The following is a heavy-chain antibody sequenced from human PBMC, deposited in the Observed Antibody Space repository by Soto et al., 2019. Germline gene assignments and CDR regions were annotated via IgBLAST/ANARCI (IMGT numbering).Heavy chain of an antibody. CDR3: ATWHLREHAYDI. Sequence: DVQLVAYGGGLMQPGESLRLSCAAFVFTVSGKKYVAWVRQAPGKGLECVSALYDLDGTYYADSVKGRFTTSIDSSRTTVYLQMNDLRPDDTAVYSCATWHLREHAYDIWGQGTKVTVSA. CDR1: VFTVSGKKY. CDR2: LYDLDGT. D-gene: IGHD3-10*01. V-gene: IGHV3-53*01. J-gene: IGHJ3*02.